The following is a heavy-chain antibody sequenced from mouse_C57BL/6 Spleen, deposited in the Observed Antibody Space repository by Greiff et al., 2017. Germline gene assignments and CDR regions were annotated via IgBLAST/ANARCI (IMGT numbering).Heavy chain of an antibody. CDR3: ARAYYSNYGDY. J-gene: IGHJ2*01. D-gene: IGHD2-5*01. CDR2: IYPRSGNT. Sequence: VQLQQSGAELARPGASVKLSCKASGYTFTSYGISWVKQRSGQGLEWIGEIYPRSGNTYYNEKFKGKATLTADKSSSTAYMELRSLTSEDSAVYFCARAYYSNYGDYWGQGTTLTVSS. CDR1: GYTFTSYG. V-gene: IGHV1-81*01.